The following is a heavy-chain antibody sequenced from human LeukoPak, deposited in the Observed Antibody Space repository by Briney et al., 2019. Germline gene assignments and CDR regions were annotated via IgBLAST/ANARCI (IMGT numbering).Heavy chain of an antibody. J-gene: IGHJ4*02. D-gene: IGHD6-19*01. Sequence: GGSLRLSCAASGFTFSSYGMHWVRQAPGKGLEWVAVIWYDGSNKYYADSVKGRFTISRDNSKNTLYLQMNSLRAEDTAVYYSAKTAVAGKDGGRRNYFDYWGQGTLVTVSS. V-gene: IGHV3-33*06. CDR2: IWYDGSNK. CDR1: GFTFSSYG. CDR3: AKTAVAGKDGGRRNYFDY.